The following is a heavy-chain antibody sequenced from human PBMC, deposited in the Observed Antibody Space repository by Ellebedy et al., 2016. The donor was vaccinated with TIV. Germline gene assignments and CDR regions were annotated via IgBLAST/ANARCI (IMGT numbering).Heavy chain of an antibody. CDR2: ILYSGTT. J-gene: IGHJ4*02. CDR1: GCSIRSNCYS. D-gene: IGHD2-2*01. CDR3: ASQQVVVVPPDFDH. Sequence: GSLRLSCTLSGCSIRSNCYSWCCIRQPPGTVLEWIGTILYSGTTYYNPSLKSRVSMSLDTSKHLFARKLTSVTAADTAVYYCASQQVVVVPPDFDHWGQGALVTVSS. V-gene: IGHV4-39*06.